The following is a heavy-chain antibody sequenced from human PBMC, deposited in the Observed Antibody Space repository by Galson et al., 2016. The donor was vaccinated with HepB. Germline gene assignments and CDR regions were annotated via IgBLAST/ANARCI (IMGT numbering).Heavy chain of an antibody. D-gene: IGHD5-24*01. CDR2: IYYTGST. CDR1: GGSISSYY. J-gene: IGHJ6*02. CDR3: ARLKDGHNCYDYYYFMDV. V-gene: IGHV4-59*01. Sequence: SETLSLTCTVSGGSISSYYWSWIRQSPGKGLEWIGYIYYTGSTKYDLSLKSRVTISLDTSENQFSLKVRSVTAADTAVDYCARLKDGHNCYDYYYFMDVWGQGTTVTVSS.